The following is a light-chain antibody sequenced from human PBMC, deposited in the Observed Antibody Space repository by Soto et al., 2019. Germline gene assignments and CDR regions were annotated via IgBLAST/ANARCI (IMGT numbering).Light chain of an antibody. V-gene: IGKV1-39*01. CDR2: AAS. J-gene: IGKJ2*01. CDR3: QQSYKTPYT. Sequence: DIQVTQSPSSLSASVGDRVTITCRASQRISTYLNWYQQKPGKAPKLLIYAASSLQSGVPSGFSGSGSGTDFTLTISSLQPEDSATYSCQQSYKTPYTFGQGTKLEIK. CDR1: QRISTY.